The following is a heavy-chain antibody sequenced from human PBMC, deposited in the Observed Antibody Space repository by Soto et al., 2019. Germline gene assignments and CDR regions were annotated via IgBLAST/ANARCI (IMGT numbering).Heavy chain of an antibody. CDR1: GFTFSSYA. Sequence: GASLRLSCSAAGFTFSSYAMHWVRQAPGKGLEYVSAISSNGGSTYYADSVEGRFTISRDNSKNTLYLQMSSLRAEDTAVYYCVKDSIARAGGEFDPWGQGTLVNVSA. D-gene: IGHD6-6*01. V-gene: IGHV3-64D*06. J-gene: IGHJ5*02. CDR3: VKDSIARAGGEFDP. CDR2: ISSNGGST.